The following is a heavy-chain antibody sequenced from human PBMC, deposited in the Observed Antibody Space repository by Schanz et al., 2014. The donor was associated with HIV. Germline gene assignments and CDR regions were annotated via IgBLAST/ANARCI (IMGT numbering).Heavy chain of an antibody. CDR1: GGSIRNSF. J-gene: IGHJ6*02. CDR3: ATTSSSQYYYSMDV. Sequence: QVQLQQWGAGLLKPSETLSLTCTVSGGSIRNSFWSWLRQPPGKGLQWIGYIYYRGDSSYNPSLKSRVTMSVDTSQNQFSLRLTSVTAADTAMYYCATTSSSQYYYSMDVWGQGTPVTVSS. V-gene: IGHV4-59*01. D-gene: IGHD6-6*01. CDR2: IYYRGDS.